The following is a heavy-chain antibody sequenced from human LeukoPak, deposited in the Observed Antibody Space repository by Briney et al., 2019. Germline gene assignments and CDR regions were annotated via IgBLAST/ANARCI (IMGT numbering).Heavy chain of an antibody. D-gene: IGHD4-17*01. V-gene: IGHV1-69*04. Sequence: GSSVKVSCTASGVTSSRSAISWVRPAPGPGLEWMGRIIPIFGIPNYAQTFQGRVTITADKSTSTAYMKLSSLRSEDTAVYYCARETTYGDYDDWGQGTLVTVSS. CDR3: ARETTYGDYDD. J-gene: IGHJ4*02. CDR2: IIPIFGIP. CDR1: GVTSSRSA.